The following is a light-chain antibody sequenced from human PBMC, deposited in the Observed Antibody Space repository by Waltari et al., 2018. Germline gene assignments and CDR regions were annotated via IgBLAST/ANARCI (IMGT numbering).Light chain of an antibody. Sequence: QAALTQPASVSASPGQSITISCTGTSSDVGIDNTVFWCQQHPGKAPKLVLYEVSKRPSGVSIRFSGSKSGNTASLTISGLQAEDEADYYCCSYAGGSTFVFGIGTKVTVL. CDR3: CSYAGGSTFV. CDR2: EVS. V-gene: IGLV2-23*02. J-gene: IGLJ1*01. CDR1: SSDVGIDNT.